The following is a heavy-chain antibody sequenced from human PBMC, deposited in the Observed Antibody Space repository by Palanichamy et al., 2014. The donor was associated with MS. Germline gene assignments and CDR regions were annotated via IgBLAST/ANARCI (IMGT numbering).Heavy chain of an antibody. J-gene: IGHJ5*02. D-gene: IGHD3-9*01. V-gene: IGHV4-34*01. CDR3: AREAPLDYDILTGYYNNWFEP. CDR1: GESLRGYY. Sequence: QVQLQQWGAGLLKPSETLSLTCAVYGESLRGYYWSWIRQPPGKGLEWIGEINHSGSTNYNAPLKSRVTISIDASKKQFSLKLSSVTAADTAVYYCAREAPLDYDILTGYYNNWFEPWGRGTPVTVSS. CDR2: INHSGST.